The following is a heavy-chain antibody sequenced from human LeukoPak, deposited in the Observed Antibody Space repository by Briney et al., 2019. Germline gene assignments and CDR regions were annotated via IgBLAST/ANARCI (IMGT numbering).Heavy chain of an antibody. D-gene: IGHD6-19*01. Sequence: SETLSLTCTVSGGSISSGSYYWGWIRQPPGKGLEWIGSIYYSGSTYYNPSLKSRVTISVDTSKNQFSLKLSSVTAADTAVYYCARLIAVAGTGFDYWGQGTLVTVSS. CDR3: ARLIAVAGTGFDY. J-gene: IGHJ4*02. V-gene: IGHV4-39*01. CDR1: GGSISSGSYY. CDR2: IYYSGST.